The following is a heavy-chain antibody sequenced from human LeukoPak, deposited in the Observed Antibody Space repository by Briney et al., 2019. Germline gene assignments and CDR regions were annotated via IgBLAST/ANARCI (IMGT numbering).Heavy chain of an antibody. J-gene: IGHJ4*02. Sequence: SETLSLTCTLAGDSISSYYWNWIRQPPGKGLEWIGYIYHSGGTDNYNPSLKSRVTMSADTSKHQFSLKVISVTAADTAVYYCVRQRSAYDGPDYWGQGTLVTVSS. CDR2: IYHSGGTD. V-gene: IGHV4-59*08. CDR3: VRQRSAYDGPDY. CDR1: GDSISSYY. D-gene: IGHD5-12*01.